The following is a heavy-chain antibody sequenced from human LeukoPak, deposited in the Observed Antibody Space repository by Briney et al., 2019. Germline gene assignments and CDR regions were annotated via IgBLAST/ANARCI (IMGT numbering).Heavy chain of an antibody. D-gene: IGHD6-13*01. Sequence: SVKVSCKASGGTFSSYAISWVRQAPGQGLEWMGGIIPIFGTANYAQKFQGRVTITADKSTSTAYMELSSLRSEDTAVYYCARGSISWYSQDWFDPWGQGTLVTVSS. CDR2: IIPIFGTA. V-gene: IGHV1-69*06. CDR3: ARGSISWYSQDWFDP. J-gene: IGHJ5*02. CDR1: GGTFSSYA.